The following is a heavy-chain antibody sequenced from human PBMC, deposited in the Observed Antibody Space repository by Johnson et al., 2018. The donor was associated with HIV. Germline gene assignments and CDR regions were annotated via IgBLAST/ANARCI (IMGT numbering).Heavy chain of an antibody. CDR1: GFTVSSNY. V-gene: IGHV3-66*01. CDR2: IYSGGDT. Sequence: VQLVESGGGLIQPGGSLKLSCAASGFTVSSNYINWVRQAPGTGLQWVSVIYSGGDTYYAESVKGRFTISRDNFKNTLYLQMNSLRAEDTAVYYCARASDAFDIWGQGTMVTVSS. CDR3: ARASDAFDI. J-gene: IGHJ3*02.